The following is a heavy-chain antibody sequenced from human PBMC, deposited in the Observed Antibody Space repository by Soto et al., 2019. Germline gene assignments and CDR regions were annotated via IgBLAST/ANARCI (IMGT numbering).Heavy chain of an antibody. V-gene: IGHV3-23*01. D-gene: IGHD3-9*01. CDR3: ANLPPPLSLNWLLPHFDY. J-gene: IGHJ4*02. Sequence: GGSLRLSCAASGFTFSSYAMSWVRQAPGKGLEWVSAISGSGGSTYYADSVKGRFTISRDNSKNTLYLQMNSLRAEDTAVYYCANLPPPLSLNWLLPHFDYWGQGTLVTVSS. CDR1: GFTFSSYA. CDR2: ISGSGGST.